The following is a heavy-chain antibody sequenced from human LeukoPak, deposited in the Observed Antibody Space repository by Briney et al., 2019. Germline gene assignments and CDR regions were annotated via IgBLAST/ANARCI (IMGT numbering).Heavy chain of an antibody. CDR3: AREEYSSSSFGWFDP. CDR2: IIPIFGTA. D-gene: IGHD6-6*01. CDR1: GGTFSSYA. Sequence: SVKVSCKASGGTFSSYAISWVRQAPGQGLEWMGGIIPIFGTANYAQKFQGRVTITADESTSTAYMELSSLRSEDTAVYYCAREEYSSSSFGWFDPWGQGTLVTVSS. V-gene: IGHV1-69*13. J-gene: IGHJ5*02.